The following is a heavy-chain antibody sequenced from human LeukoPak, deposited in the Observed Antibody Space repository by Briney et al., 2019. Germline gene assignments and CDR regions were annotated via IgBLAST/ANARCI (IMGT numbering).Heavy chain of an antibody. V-gene: IGHV1-18*04. CDR2: ISAYNGNT. CDR3: ARNGWRKEYQLLSDDY. J-gene: IGHJ4*02. Sequence: ASVKVSCKASGYTFTSYGISWVRQAPGQGLEWMGWISAYNGNTNYAQKLQGRATMTTDTPTSTAYMELRSLRSDDTAVYYCARNGWRKEYQLLSDDYWGQGTLVTVSS. D-gene: IGHD2-2*01. CDR1: GYTFTSYG.